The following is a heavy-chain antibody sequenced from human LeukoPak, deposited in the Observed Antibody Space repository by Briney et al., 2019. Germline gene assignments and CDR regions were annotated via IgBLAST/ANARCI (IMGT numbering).Heavy chain of an antibody. V-gene: IGHV1-8*01. J-gene: IGHJ5*02. Sequence: ASVKVSCKASGYTFTIYDINWVRQAAGQGLEWMGWMNPDSGNTDFAQKFQGRVTMIRNTSISTAYMELSRLTSEDTAVYYCAVHLPGDYLDPWGQGTLVTVSS. CDR1: GYTFTIYD. CDR3: AVHLPGDYLDP. D-gene: IGHD4-17*01. CDR2: MNPDSGNT.